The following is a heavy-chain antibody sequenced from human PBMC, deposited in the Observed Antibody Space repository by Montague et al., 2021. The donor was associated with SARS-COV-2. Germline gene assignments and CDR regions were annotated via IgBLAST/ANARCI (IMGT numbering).Heavy chain of an antibody. CDR2: MHNGGTT. Sequence: SETLSLTCTVAGGSLSSGLFYWGWIRQPPGKGLEWIGSMHNGGTTTNXPSLESRVTLSADSSKNQFSLRLDSMTAADTAVYYCARHLAYCAGDCYPDYFDYWGLGTLVTVSS. CDR3: ARHLAYCAGDCYPDYFDY. J-gene: IGHJ4*02. D-gene: IGHD2-21*01. CDR1: GGSLSSGLFY. V-gene: IGHV4-39*01.